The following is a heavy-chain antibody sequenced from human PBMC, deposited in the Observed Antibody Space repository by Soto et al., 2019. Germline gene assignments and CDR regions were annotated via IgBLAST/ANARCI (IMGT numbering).Heavy chain of an antibody. CDR2: IIPIFGTA. V-gene: IGHV1-69*13. Sequence: SVKVSCKASGGTFSSYASSWVRQAPGQGLEWMGGIIPIFGTANYAQKFQGRVTITADESTSTAYMELSSLRSEDTAVYCCARGGGITIFERYYFDYWGQGTLVTVSS. CDR3: ARGGGITIFERYYFDY. CDR1: GGTFSSYA. J-gene: IGHJ4*02. D-gene: IGHD3-3*01.